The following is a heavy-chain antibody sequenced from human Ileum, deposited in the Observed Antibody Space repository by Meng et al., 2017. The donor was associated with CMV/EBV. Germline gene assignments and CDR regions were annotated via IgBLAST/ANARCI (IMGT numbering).Heavy chain of an antibody. J-gene: IGHJ4*02. Sequence: QVVGAGPEVKRAGGSVRGSWRTSGWSFNNDAVTGVRQAPGEGVGWMGGVSGYDGDTHEAQKRGGAATLTADTSTTTAYLELRGLRSDDAAVYYCARDRSDPGREGFSYWGQGTLVTVSS. CDR2: VSGYDGDT. CDR3: ARDRSDPGREGFSY. CDR1: GWSFNNDA. V-gene: IGHV1-18*01.